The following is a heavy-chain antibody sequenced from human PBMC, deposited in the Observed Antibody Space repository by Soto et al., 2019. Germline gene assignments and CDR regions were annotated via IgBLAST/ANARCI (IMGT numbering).Heavy chain of an antibody. V-gene: IGHV3-33*08. CDR3: ARDDCRDTSCFGY. CDR2: IWYHGSEE. J-gene: IGHJ4*03. Sequence: GGSLRLSCSASGFIFSSYGMHWVRQAPGKGLEWVAIIWYHGSEEYYAHSVKGRFTISRDNSKNTLYLQMNSLRAEDTAVYYCARDDCRDTSCFGYWGQGTLVTVSS. CDR1: GFIFSSYG. D-gene: IGHD2-15*01.